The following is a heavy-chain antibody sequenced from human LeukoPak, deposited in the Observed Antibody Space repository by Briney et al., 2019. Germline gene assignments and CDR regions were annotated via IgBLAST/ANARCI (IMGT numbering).Heavy chain of an antibody. D-gene: IGHD2/OR15-2a*01. Sequence: SETLSLTCTVSDGSISSYYRSWIRQPAGKGLEWIGRIYTSGSTNYNPSLKSRVTMSVDTPKNQFSLNLSSVTAADTAVYFCARGGITSTTGWFDPWGQGTLVTVSS. J-gene: IGHJ5*02. CDR1: DGSISSYY. CDR3: ARGGITSTTGWFDP. CDR2: IYTSGST. V-gene: IGHV4-4*07.